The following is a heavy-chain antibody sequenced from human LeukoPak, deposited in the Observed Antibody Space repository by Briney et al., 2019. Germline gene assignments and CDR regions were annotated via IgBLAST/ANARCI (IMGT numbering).Heavy chain of an antibody. V-gene: IGHV1-2*02. CDR1: GYTFTGYY. D-gene: IGHD4-11*01. J-gene: IGHJ6*02. CDR2: INPDSGGT. Sequence: ASVKVSCKASGYTFTGYYMHWVRQAPGQGLEWMGWINPDSGGTNYAQNFQGRVTMTRDTSISTAYMELSRLRSDDTAVYYCTYTSVPYYYGMDVWGQGTTVTVSS. CDR3: TYTSVPYYYGMDV.